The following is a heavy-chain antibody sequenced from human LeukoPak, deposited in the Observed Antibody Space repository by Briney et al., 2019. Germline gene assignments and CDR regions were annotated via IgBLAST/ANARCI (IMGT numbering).Heavy chain of an antibody. CDR3: ARDDGAVATTYYYYYMDV. CDR1: GFTFDDYG. V-gene: IGHV3-20*04. Sequence: GGSLRLSCAASGFTFDDYGMSWVRQAPGKGLEWVSGINWNGGSTGYADSVKGRFTISRDNAKNSLYLQMNSLRAEDTALYYCARDDGAVATTYYYYYMDVWGKGTTVTVSS. D-gene: IGHD6-19*01. J-gene: IGHJ6*03. CDR2: INWNGGST.